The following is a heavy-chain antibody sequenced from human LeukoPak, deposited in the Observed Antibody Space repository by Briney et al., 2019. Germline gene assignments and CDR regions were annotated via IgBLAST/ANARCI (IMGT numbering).Heavy chain of an antibody. CDR3: ARAALLGYCSSASCHFH. V-gene: IGHV3-23*01. J-gene: IGHJ4*02. D-gene: IGHD2-2*01. CDR1: GFTFSSYA. Sequence: PGGSLRLSCAASGFTFSSYAMSWVRQAPGKGLEWVSAISGSGGSTYYADSVKGRFTISRDNAKNSLYLQMNSLRAEDTAVYYCARAALLGYCSSASCHFHWGQGTLVTVSS. CDR2: ISGSGGST.